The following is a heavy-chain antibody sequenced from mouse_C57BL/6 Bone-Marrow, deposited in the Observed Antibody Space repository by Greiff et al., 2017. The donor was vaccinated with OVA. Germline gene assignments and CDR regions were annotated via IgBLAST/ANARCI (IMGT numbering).Heavy chain of an antibody. CDR3: AIREGYSGYRY. CDR1: GYTFTSYW. J-gene: IGHJ2*01. D-gene: IGHD2-12*01. Sequence: QVQLQQPGAELVKPGASVKVSCKASGYTFTSYWMHWVKQRPVQGLEWIGRIHPSDGDTKYNQKFKGKATLTVDKSSSTAYMQLSSLTSEDSAVYYCAIREGYSGYRYWGQGTTLTVSS. CDR2: IHPSDGDT. V-gene: IGHV1-74*01.